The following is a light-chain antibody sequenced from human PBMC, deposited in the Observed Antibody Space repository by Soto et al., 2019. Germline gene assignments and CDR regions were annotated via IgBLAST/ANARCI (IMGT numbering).Light chain of an antibody. Sequence: EIVLTQSPGTLSLSPGESAALSCRASQSVSNNYLVWYRQKPGQAPRLLIYAISIRAAGVPDRFSGGGSATDFTLTTTRLEPEDSAVYYCQQHSSSPWTFGQVT. CDR2: AIS. CDR1: QSVSNNY. J-gene: IGKJ1*01. V-gene: IGKV3-20*01. CDR3: QQHSSSPWT.